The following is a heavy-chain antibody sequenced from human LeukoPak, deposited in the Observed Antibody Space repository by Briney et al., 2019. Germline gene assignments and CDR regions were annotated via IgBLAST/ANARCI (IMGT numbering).Heavy chain of an antibody. J-gene: IGHJ6*03. Sequence: SETPSLTCAVYGGSFSGYYWSWIRQPPGKGLEWIGEINHSGSTNYNPSLKSRVTISVDTSKNQFSLKLSSVTAADTAVYYCARGTVTTWYYYYYYYMDVWGKGTTATVSS. CDR2: INHSGST. CDR3: ARGTVTTWYYYYYYYMDV. D-gene: IGHD4-11*01. V-gene: IGHV4-34*01. CDR1: GGSFSGYY.